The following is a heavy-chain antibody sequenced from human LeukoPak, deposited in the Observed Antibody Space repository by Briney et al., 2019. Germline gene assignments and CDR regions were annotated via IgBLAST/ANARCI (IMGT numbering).Heavy chain of an antibody. V-gene: IGHV1-3*01. CDR2: INPGNGDT. Sequence: ASVKVSCKGSGYTFTNYAVHWVHQAPGQRLEWLGWINPGNGDTKYSQNFQGRDTVTSDTSAATAYVELNSLTSEDTAVYYCARERWHCRVNCYSVYYYALDVWGQGTTVTVSS. CDR1: GYTFTNYA. CDR3: ARERWHCRVNCYSVYYYALDV. D-gene: IGHD2-15*01. J-gene: IGHJ6*02.